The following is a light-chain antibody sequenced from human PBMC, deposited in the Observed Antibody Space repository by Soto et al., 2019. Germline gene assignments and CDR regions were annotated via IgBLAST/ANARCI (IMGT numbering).Light chain of an antibody. CDR2: DVS. Sequence: QSALTQPASVSGSPGQSITISCTGTSSDVGGYNYVSWYQQNPGKAPKLMIYDVSNRPSGVSNRFSGSKSGNTAYLTISGLQAEDEADYYCSSYTRSSSLYVVFAGGTKVTVL. V-gene: IGLV2-14*01. J-gene: IGLJ2*01. CDR1: SSDVGGYNY. CDR3: SSYTRSSSLYVV.